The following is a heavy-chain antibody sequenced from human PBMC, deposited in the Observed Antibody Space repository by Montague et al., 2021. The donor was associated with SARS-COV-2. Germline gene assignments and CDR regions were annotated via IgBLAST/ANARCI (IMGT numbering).Heavy chain of an antibody. Sequence: FYDYAVSLKSRLTIKPDTSKNQLSLQLNSVTPEDTAVYYCARDIGSAGIYFYHYMDVWGKGTTVTVSS. J-gene: IGHJ6*03. CDR3: ARDIGSAGIYFYHYMDV. CDR2: FY. D-gene: IGHD3-10*01. V-gene: IGHV6-1*01.